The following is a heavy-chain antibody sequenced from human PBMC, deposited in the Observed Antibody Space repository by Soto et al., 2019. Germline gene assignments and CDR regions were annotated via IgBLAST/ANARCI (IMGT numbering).Heavy chain of an antibody. D-gene: IGHD6-19*01. J-gene: IGHJ6*02. Sequence: GASVKVSCKASGGTFSSYAISWVRQPPGPGLEWMGGIIPIFGTANYAQKFQGRVTITADKSTSTAYMELSSLRSEDTAVYYCASEIAVAGTTDYYYYYGMDVWGQGTTVTVSS. V-gene: IGHV1-69*06. CDR1: GGTFSSYA. CDR2: IIPIFGTA. CDR3: ASEIAVAGTTDYYYYYGMDV.